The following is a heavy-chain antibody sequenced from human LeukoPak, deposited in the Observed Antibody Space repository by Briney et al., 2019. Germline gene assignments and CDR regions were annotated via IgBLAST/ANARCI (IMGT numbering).Heavy chain of an antibody. J-gene: IGHJ3*02. CDR1: GGSISSYY. CDR2: IYYSGST. V-gene: IGHV4-59*08. Sequence: PSETLSLTCTVSGGSISSYYWSWIRQPPGKGLEWIGYIYYSGSTNYNPSLKSRVTISVDTSKNQFSLKLSSVTAADTAMYYCARPGGIDTVTTADDAFDIWGQGTMVTVSS. D-gene: IGHD4-17*01. CDR3: ARPGGIDTVTTADDAFDI.